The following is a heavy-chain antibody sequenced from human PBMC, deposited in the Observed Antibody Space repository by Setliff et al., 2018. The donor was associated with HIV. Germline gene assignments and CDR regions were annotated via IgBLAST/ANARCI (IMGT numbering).Heavy chain of an antibody. CDR1: GDSISSNSYY. J-gene: IGHJ6*03. CDR3: ARDRRGYYYGSGSCYMDV. CDR2: IFHNGNS. Sequence: SETLSLTCTVSGDSISSNSYYWGWIRQPPGKGLEWIGNIFHNGNSYYNPSLKSRVTISVDTSKNQFSLKLSSVTAADTAVYYCARDRRGYYYGSGSCYMDVWGTGTTVTVSS. D-gene: IGHD3-10*01. V-gene: IGHV4-39*02.